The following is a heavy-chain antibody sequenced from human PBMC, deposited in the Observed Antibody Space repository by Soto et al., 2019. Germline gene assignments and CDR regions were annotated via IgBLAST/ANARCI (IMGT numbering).Heavy chain of an antibody. CDR1: GGTFSSYA. V-gene: IGHV1-69*01. Sequence: QVQLVQSGAEVKKPGSSVKVSCKASGGTFSSYAISWVRQAPGQGLEWMGGIIPIFGTANYAQKFQGRVTITADESTSPAYMELSSLRSEDTAVYYCARENYCSSTSCYGVRWFDPWGQGTLVTVSS. CDR2: IIPIFGTA. CDR3: ARENYCSSTSCYGVRWFDP. D-gene: IGHD2-2*01. J-gene: IGHJ5*02.